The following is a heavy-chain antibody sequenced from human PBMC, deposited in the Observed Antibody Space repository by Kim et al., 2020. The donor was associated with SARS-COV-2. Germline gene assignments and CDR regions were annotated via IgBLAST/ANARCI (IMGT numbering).Heavy chain of an antibody. J-gene: IGHJ3*02. D-gene: IGHD2-21*01. CDR3: AKDMWSGPYSLDTFDI. V-gene: IGHV3-23*01. Sequence: SRKRRSTVSRANSKNTLYLQMNSLRAEDTAVYYCAKDMWSGPYSLDTFDIWGQGTMVTVSS.